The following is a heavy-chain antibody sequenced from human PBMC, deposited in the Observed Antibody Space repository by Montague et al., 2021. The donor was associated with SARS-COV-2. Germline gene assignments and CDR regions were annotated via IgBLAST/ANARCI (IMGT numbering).Heavy chain of an antibody. V-gene: IGHV2-5*01. D-gene: IGHD6-25*01. Sequence: PALVKPTQTLTLTCTFSGFSLGSRGVGVGWIRQPPGKALECLALIYWNDDKRYSPSLKTRLTVTKDTSKNQVVLTMTNMDPVDTATYFCAHKDSGWPIWFATWGQGALVTVSS. CDR1: GFSLGSRGVG. J-gene: IGHJ5*02. CDR2: IYWNDDK. CDR3: AHKDSGWPIWFAT.